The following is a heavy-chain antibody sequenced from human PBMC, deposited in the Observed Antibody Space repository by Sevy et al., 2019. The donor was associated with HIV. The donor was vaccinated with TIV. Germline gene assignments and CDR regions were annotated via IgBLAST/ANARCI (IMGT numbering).Heavy chain of an antibody. CDR1: GFTFSSYD. Sequence: GGSLRLSCAASGFTFSSYDMHWVRQAPGKGLEWVAVISHDGRGKHYADSVKGRFTISRDNAKNTLYLQMNSLRVEDSAVFYCAAVALTFGVDPYENHHFMDVWGRVTRVTVSS. J-gene: IGHJ6*03. CDR2: ISHDGRGK. D-gene: IGHD3-16*01. V-gene: IGHV3-30*03. CDR3: AAVALTFGVDPYENHHFMDV.